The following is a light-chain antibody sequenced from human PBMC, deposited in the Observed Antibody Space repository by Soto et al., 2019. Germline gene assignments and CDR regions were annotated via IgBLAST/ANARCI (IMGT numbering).Light chain of an antibody. Sequence: QSALTQPASVSGSPGQSITISCTGSSSDIGVFDRVSWYQQHPGKAPKLVIHGVRNRPSGISNRFSGSKSGTTASLTISGLQPEDEADYYCNSYTTIGTYIFGTGTKVTVL. CDR3: NSYTTIGTYI. CDR1: SSDIGVFDR. CDR2: GVR. V-gene: IGLV2-14*03. J-gene: IGLJ1*01.